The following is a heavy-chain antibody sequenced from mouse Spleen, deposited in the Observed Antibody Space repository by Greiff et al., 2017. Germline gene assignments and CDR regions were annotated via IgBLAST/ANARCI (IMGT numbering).Heavy chain of an antibody. Sequence: QVQLKESGAELARPGASVKLSCKASGYTFTSYGISWVKQRTGQGLEWIGEIYPRSGNTYYNEKFKGKATLTADKSSSTAYMELRSLTSEDSAVYFCARSDDGYYPWFAYWGQGTLVTVSA. CDR2: IYPRSGNT. CDR3: ARSDDGYYPWFAY. V-gene: IGHV1-81*01. J-gene: IGHJ3*01. CDR1: GYTFTSYG. D-gene: IGHD2-3*01.